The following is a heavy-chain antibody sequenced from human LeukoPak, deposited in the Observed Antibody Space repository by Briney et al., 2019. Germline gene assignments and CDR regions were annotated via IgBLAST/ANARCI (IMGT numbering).Heavy chain of an antibody. CDR2: IYRNGNT. Sequence: SGTLSLTCAVSGGSISSSNWWTWVRQPPGKGLEWIGEIYRNGNTNYNPSLKSRVTISLDKSKNQFSLHLSSVTAADTAVYYCARGGPALGYWGQGTLVTVSS. CDR1: GGSISSSNW. CDR3: ARGGPALGY. J-gene: IGHJ4*02. V-gene: IGHV4-4*02.